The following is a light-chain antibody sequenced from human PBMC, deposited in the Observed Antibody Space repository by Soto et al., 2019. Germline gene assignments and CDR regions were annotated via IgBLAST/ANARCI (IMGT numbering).Light chain of an antibody. V-gene: IGKV3-11*01. Sequence: EIVLTQSPATLSLSPGERATLSSRASQSVSSYFAWYQQKPGQAPRLLIYDASNRATGIPARFSGSGSGTDFTLTISSLEPVDFAVYYCQQRSDWPLTFGQGTKVEIK. J-gene: IGKJ1*01. CDR2: DAS. CDR3: QQRSDWPLT. CDR1: QSVSSY.